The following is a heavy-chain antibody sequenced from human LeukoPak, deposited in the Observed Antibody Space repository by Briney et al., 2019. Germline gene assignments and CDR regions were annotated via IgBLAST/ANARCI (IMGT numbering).Heavy chain of an antibody. V-gene: IGHV3-7*02. J-gene: IGHJ4*02. CDR3: VGLGENY. D-gene: IGHD3-10*01. CDR2: IKQDGSEK. Sequence: QSGGSLRLSCAASGFTFRRYWMSWARQASGKGLEWVANIKQDGSEKYYVDSVKGRFTISRDNVKNSLYLQMNSLRAEDTAVYYCVGLGENYWGQRTLVTVSS. CDR1: GFTFRRYW.